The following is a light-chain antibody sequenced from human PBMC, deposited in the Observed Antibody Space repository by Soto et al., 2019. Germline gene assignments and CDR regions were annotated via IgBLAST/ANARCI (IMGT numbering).Light chain of an antibody. Sequence: EIVLAQSPATLSLSPGERATLSCRASKSVGSNLAWYQQKPCQAPRLLIYDASNRATGIPARFSGSGSGTDFTLTISSLEHDDFAAYYCQQRSNWPPITFGQGTRLEIK. CDR1: KSVGSN. CDR2: DAS. CDR3: QQRSNWPPIT. V-gene: IGKV3-11*01. J-gene: IGKJ5*01.